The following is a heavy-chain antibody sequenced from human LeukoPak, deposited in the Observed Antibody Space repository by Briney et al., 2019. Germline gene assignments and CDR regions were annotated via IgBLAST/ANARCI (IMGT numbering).Heavy chain of an antibody. J-gene: IGHJ4*02. V-gene: IGHV1-2*02. CDR2: INPNSGDT. CDR3: ARGGFDY. Sequence: ASVKVSCKASGYTFSGYYIHWVRQAPGQGLEWMGWINPNSGDTHYAQTFQGRVTLTRDTSIGTAYMELSSLRSDVTAVYYCARGGFDYWGQGTLVTVSS. CDR1: GYTFSGYY.